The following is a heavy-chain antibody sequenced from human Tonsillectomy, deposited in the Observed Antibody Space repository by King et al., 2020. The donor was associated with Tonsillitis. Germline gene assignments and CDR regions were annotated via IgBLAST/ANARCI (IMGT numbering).Heavy chain of an antibody. CDR3: ARGPHGPDAVDS. CDR1: GFTFSSYS. Sequence: VQLVESGGGLIQPGGSLRLSCAASGFTFSSYSMNWVRQAPGKGLEWVSYISSGSSTIYYADSVKGRFTISRDNAKNSLYLQMNSLRAEDTAVYYCARGPHGPDAVDSGGQGTRVTVSS. CDR2: ISSGSSTI. V-gene: IGHV3-48*04. J-gene: IGHJ3*02.